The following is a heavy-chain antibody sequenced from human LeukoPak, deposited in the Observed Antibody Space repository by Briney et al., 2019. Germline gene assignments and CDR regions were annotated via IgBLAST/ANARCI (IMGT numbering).Heavy chain of an antibody. CDR2: ISGSGGST. V-gene: IGHV3-23*01. CDR1: GFTFSSYA. CDR3: AQRGDYYDSSGYVY. Sequence: GASLRLSCAASGFTFSSYAMSWVRQAPGKGLEWVSAISGSGGSTHYADSVKGRFTISRDNSKDTLYLQMNSLRAEDTAVYYCAQRGDYYDSSGYVYWGQGTLVTVSS. J-gene: IGHJ4*02. D-gene: IGHD3-22*01.